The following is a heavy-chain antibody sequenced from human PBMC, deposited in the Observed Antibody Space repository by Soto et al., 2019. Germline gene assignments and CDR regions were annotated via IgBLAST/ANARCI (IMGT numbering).Heavy chain of an antibody. CDR3: ASCPVYDSSGELDY. D-gene: IGHD3-22*01. V-gene: IGHV3-33*01. CDR2: IWYDGSNK. Sequence: QVQLVESGGGVVQPGRSLRLSCAASGFTFSSYGMHWVRQAPGKGLEWVAVIWYDGSNKYYADSVKGRFTISRDNSKNTLYLQMNSLRAEDTAVYYCASCPVYDSSGELDYWGQGTLVTVSS. CDR1: GFTFSSYG. J-gene: IGHJ4*02.